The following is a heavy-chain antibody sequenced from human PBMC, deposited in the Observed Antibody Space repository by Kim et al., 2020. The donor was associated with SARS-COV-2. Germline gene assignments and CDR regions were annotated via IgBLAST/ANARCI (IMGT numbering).Heavy chain of an antibody. Sequence: SVKVSCKASGCTFSSYVIGWVRQAPGQGLEWMGGIIPISDTANYAQKFQGRVTITADKSTITAFMELSSLTSEDTAIYYCASGAPLVGVTLPLQYFHHW. CDR1: GCTFSSYV. V-gene: IGHV1-69*06. CDR3: ASGAPLVGVTLPLQYFHH. D-gene: IGHD1-26*01. CDR2: IIPISDTA. J-gene: IGHJ1*01.